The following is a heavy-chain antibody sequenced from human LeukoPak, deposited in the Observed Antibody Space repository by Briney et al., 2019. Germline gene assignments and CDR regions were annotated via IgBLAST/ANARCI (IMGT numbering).Heavy chain of an antibody. V-gene: IGHV3-23*01. Sequence: PGGSLRLSCAASGFTFSSYAMSWVRQAPGKGLEWVSAVSGDGGGTYYADSVKGRFTISRDNSKNTLYLQMNSLRAEDTAVYYCAKHLHSSGWSYFDYWGQGTLVTVSS. J-gene: IGHJ4*02. D-gene: IGHD6-19*01. CDR1: GFTFSSYA. CDR2: VSGDGGGT. CDR3: AKHLHSSGWSYFDY.